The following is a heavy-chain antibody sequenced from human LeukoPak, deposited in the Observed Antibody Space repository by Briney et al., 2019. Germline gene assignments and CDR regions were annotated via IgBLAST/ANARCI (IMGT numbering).Heavy chain of an antibody. Sequence: PSETLSLTCTVSGGSISSYYWSWIRQPPGKGLEWIGYIYYSGSTNYNPSLKSRVAISVDTSKNQVSLKMSSVTAADTAVYYCARDWGYSSGWSDGLNVWGQGTAVTVSS. CDR2: IYYSGST. CDR3: ARDWGYSSGWSDGLNV. CDR1: GGSISSYY. D-gene: IGHD6-19*01. J-gene: IGHJ3*01. V-gene: IGHV4-59*01.